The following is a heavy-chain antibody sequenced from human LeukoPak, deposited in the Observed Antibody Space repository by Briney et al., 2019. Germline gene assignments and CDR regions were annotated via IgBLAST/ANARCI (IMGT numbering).Heavy chain of an antibody. CDR3: ARADGENYYYYGMDV. CDR1: GYTFTGYY. Sequence: GASVKVSCKASGYTFTGYYMHWVRQAPGQGLEWMGWINPNSGGTNYAQKFQGRVTMTRDTSISTAYMELSRLRSDDTAVYYRARADGENYYYYGMDVWGQGTTVTVSS. CDR2: INPNSGGT. J-gene: IGHJ6*02. V-gene: IGHV1-2*02. D-gene: IGHD3-10*01.